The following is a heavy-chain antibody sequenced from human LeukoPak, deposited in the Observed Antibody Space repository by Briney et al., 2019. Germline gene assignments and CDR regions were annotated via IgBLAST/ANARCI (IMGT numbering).Heavy chain of an antibody. CDR3: ARDLGIYCSSTSCYTGSSYGMDV. Sequence: GGSLRLSCAASGFTFSDFSMNWVRQAPGKGLEWVSSISGNSVFIYYADSVKGRFTISRDNAKNSLYLQMNSLRAEDTAVYYCARDLGIYCSSTSCYTGSSYGMDVWGQGTTVTVSS. V-gene: IGHV3-21*01. CDR2: ISGNSVFI. J-gene: IGHJ6*02. D-gene: IGHD2-2*02. CDR1: GFTFSDFS.